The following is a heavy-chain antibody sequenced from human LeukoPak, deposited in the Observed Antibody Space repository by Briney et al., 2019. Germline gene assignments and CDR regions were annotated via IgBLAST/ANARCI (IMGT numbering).Heavy chain of an antibody. CDR3: ARARDGYSDL. J-gene: IGHJ2*01. CDR2: INPNSGGT. D-gene: IGHD5-24*01. V-gene: IGHV1-2*02. CDR1: GYTFTGYY. Sequence: GASVKVSCKASGYTFTGYYMHWVRQAPGQGLEWMGWINPNSGGTNYAQKFQGRVTMTRDTSISTAYLQWSSLKASDTAMYYCARARDGYSDLWGRGTLVTVSS.